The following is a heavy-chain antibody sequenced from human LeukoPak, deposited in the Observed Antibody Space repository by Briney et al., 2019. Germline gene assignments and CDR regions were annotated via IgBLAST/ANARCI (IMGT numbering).Heavy chain of an antibody. D-gene: IGHD2-2*01. CDR2: ISGSGGGT. J-gene: IGHJ4*02. CDR3: AKDGTTSHGRYCSSNSCYYFDH. Sequence: PGGSLRLSCAASGFSFSSYGMSWVRQAPGKGLEWVSGISGSGGGTDYAAAVKGRFTISRDNSKNTLDLQMNSLRAEDTAVYYCAKDGTTSHGRYCSSNSCYYFDHWGQGTLVTVSS. V-gene: IGHV3-23*01. CDR1: GFSFSSYG.